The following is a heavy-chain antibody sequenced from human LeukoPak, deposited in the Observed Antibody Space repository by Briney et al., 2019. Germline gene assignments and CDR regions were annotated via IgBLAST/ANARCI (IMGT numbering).Heavy chain of an antibody. CDR1: GYTFTSYG. V-gene: IGHV1-18*01. D-gene: IGHD3-10*01. CDR2: ISAYNGNT. J-gene: IGHJ5*02. Sequence: GASVKVSCKASGYTFTSYGISWVRQAPGQGLEWMGWISAYNGNTNYAQKFQGRVTITRDTSASTAYMELSSLRSEDTAVYYCARVRHYYGSGSYFWFDPWGQGTLVTVSS. CDR3: ARVRHYYGSGSYFWFDP.